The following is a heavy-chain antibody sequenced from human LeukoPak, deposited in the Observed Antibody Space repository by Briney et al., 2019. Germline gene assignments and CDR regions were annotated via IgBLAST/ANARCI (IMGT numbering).Heavy chain of an antibody. D-gene: IGHD3-22*01. Sequence: SETLPLTCTVSGGSISSYYWSWIRQPAGKGLEWIGRIYTSGSTNYNPSLKSRVTMSVDTSKNQFSLKLSSVTAADTAVYYCARDKRVYYDSSGYYDAFDIWGQGTMVTVSS. CDR2: IYTSGST. CDR1: GGSISSYY. CDR3: ARDKRVYYDSSGYYDAFDI. V-gene: IGHV4-4*07. J-gene: IGHJ3*02.